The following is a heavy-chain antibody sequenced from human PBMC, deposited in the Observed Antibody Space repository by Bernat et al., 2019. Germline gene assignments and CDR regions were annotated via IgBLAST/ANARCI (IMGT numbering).Heavy chain of an antibody. CDR2: INSDGIST. J-gene: IGHJ5*02. CDR1: GFTFSSHW. CDR3: VREYDGGFDP. Sequence: EVQLVESGGGLVQPGGSLRLSCVASGFTFSSHWMHWVRQVSGKGLLWVALINSDGISTRYAESVKGRFFISWDNAKNTLYLQMNSLRAEDTAMYYCVREYDGGFDPWGQGTLVTVSS. D-gene: IGHD1-1*01. V-gene: IGHV3-74*01.